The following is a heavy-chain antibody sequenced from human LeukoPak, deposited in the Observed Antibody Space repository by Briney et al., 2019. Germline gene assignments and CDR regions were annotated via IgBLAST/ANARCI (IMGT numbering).Heavy chain of an antibody. CDR2: IIPIFGTA. Sequence: ASVKVSXKASGGTFSSYTISWVRQAPGQGLEWMGRIIPIFGTANYAQKFHGRVTITTDESTSTAYMELSSLRSEDTAVYYCARGLGRLQFQSNWFDPWGQGTLVTVSS. CDR3: ARGLGRLQFQSNWFDP. J-gene: IGHJ5*02. D-gene: IGHD5-24*01. V-gene: IGHV1-69*05. CDR1: GGTFSSYT.